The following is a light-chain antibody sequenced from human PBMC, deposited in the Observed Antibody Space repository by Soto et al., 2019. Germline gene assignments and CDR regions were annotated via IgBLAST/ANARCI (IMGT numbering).Light chain of an antibody. J-gene: IGKJ5*01. CDR1: QSVPSR. CDR3: QQYKSWPPIT. V-gene: IGKV3-15*01. Sequence: EIVLTQSPGTLSLSPVERATLSCRASQSVPSRIAWYQQKPGQAPSLLIYGASTRATGVPDRFSGTGSGTEFTLTISSLKSEDYAVYYCQQYKSWPPITFGQGTRLEIK. CDR2: GAS.